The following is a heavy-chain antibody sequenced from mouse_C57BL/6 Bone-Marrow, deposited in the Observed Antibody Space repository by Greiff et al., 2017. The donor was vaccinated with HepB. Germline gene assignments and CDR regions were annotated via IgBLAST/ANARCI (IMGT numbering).Heavy chain of an antibody. J-gene: IGHJ1*03. D-gene: IGHD3-1*01. V-gene: IGHV1-52*01. CDR3: ARRTGRGYWYFDV. Sequence: VQLQQPGAELVRPGSSVKLSCKASGYTFTSYWMHWVKQRPIQGLEWIGNIDPSDSETHYNQKFKDKATLTVDKSSSTAYMQLSSLTSEDSAVYYCARRTGRGYWYFDVWGTGTTVTVS. CDR1: GYTFTSYW. CDR2: IDPSDSET.